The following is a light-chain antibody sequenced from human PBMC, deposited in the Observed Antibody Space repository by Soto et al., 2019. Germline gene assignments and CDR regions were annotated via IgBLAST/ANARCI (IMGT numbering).Light chain of an antibody. J-gene: IGLJ2*01. Sequence: QSALTQPASVSGSPGQSITISCTGTSTDVGSYNYVSWYQQHPGKAPKLMIFEVSNRPSGVSSRFSGSKSGNTASLTISGLQAEDEADYYCSSYTHITTVDVVFGGGTKVTVL. V-gene: IGLV2-14*01. CDR3: SSYTHITTVDVV. CDR2: EVS. CDR1: STDVGSYNY.